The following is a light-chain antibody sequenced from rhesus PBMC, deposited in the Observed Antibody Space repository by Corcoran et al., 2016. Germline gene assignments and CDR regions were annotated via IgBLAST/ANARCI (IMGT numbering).Light chain of an antibody. CDR3: QQHNSYPWT. Sequence: DIQMTQSPSSLSASVGDTVTITCRASQVISNYLAWYQQIPGKAPKPLTYSASNLESGGPSRFSGSGSGTDFTLTNSSLQPEDFATYYCQQHNSYPWTFGQGTKVEIK. J-gene: IGKJ1*01. V-gene: IGKV1S14*01. CDR1: QVISNY. CDR2: SAS.